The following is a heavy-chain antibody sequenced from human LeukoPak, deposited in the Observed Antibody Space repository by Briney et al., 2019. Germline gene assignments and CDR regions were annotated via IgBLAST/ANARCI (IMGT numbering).Heavy chain of an antibody. Sequence: ASVKVSCKASGYTFTGYYMHWVRQATGQGLEWMGWINPNSGGTNYAQKFQGRVTMTRDTSISTAYMELSRLRSDDTAVYYCARWGDSSGHFDYWGQGTLVTVSS. CDR3: ARWGDSSGHFDY. CDR1: GYTFTGYY. D-gene: IGHD3-22*01. J-gene: IGHJ4*02. V-gene: IGHV1-2*02. CDR2: INPNSGGT.